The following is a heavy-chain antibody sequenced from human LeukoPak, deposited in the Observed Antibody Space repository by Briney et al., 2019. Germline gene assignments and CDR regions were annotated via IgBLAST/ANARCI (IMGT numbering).Heavy chain of an antibody. Sequence: VASVKVSCKASGGTFSSYAISWVRQAPGQGLEWMGGIIPIFGTANYAQKFQGRVTITTDESTSTAYMELSSLRSEDTAVYYCASSPGPYYYYYMDVWGKGTTVTVSS. V-gene: IGHV1-69*05. CDR1: GGTFSSYA. CDR2: IIPIFGTA. J-gene: IGHJ6*03. CDR3: ASSPGPYYYYYMDV.